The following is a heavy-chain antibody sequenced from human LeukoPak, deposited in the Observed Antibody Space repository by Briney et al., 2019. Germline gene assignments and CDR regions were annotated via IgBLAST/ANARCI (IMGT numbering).Heavy chain of an antibody. CDR2: IKSKTDGRTT. V-gene: IGHV3-15*01. CDR3: SSGNY. Sequence: GGSLRLSCAASGFPFSNAWMSWVRQAPGKRLEWVGRIKSKTDGRTTDYAAPVKGRFTISRDDSKNTLYLQMNSLKTEDTAVYYCSSGNYWGQGTLVTVSS. D-gene: IGHD5-12*01. J-gene: IGHJ4*02. CDR1: GFPFSNAW.